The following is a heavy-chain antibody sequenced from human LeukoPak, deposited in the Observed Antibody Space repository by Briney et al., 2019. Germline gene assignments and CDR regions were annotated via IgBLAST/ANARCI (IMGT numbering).Heavy chain of an antibody. V-gene: IGHV4-39*01. J-gene: IGHJ4*02. CDR2: IFCSRNT. CDR1: GCSINSSSYY. Sequence: SETLSFTCTVSGCSINSSSYYWGWIPQPPGKRLEWIVSIFCSRNTYDNPYIKRRVTISVDTTKNQFSLKLNSVTAAATAVYYCARHRSKWLQSSFDYWGQGTLVTVSS. CDR3: ARHRSKWLQSSFDY. D-gene: IGHD5-24*01.